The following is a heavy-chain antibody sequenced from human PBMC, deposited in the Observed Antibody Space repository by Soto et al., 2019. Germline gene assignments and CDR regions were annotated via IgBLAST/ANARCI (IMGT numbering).Heavy chain of an antibody. V-gene: IGHV3-30*18. CDR1: GFTFSSYG. Sequence: AGSLRLSCSASGFTFSSYGMHWVRQAPGKGLAWVAVISYDGSNKYYADSVKGRFTISRDNSKNTLYLQMNSLRAEDTAVYYCAKDQGGYYDFWSGTLGFDYWGQGTLVTVSS. CDR2: ISYDGSNK. CDR3: AKDQGGYYDFWSGTLGFDY. D-gene: IGHD3-3*01. J-gene: IGHJ4*02.